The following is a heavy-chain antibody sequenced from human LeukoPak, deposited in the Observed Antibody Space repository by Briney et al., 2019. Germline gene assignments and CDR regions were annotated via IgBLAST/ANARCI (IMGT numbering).Heavy chain of an antibody. J-gene: IGHJ4*02. D-gene: IGHD3-22*01. CDR3: AKRGYYDTRGYYGVADY. V-gene: IGHV3-30-3*02. CDR1: GFTFSSYA. Sequence: GGSLRLSCAASGFTFSSYAMHWVRQAPGKGLEWVAVISYDGSNKYYADSVKGRFTISRDNSKNTLYLQMNSLRAEDTAVYYCAKRGYYDTRGYYGVADYWGQGTLVTVSS. CDR2: ISYDGSNK.